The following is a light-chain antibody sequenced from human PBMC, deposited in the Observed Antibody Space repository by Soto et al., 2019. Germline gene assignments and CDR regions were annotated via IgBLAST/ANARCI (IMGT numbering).Light chain of an antibody. Sequence: EIVLTQSPGTLSLSPGERATLSCRASQSVSSSYLAWYQQKPGQAPRLLIYGASSRPTGIPDRFSGSGSGTDFTLTISRLEPEDFAVYYCQQYVSSPRTFGQGTKVEIK. V-gene: IGKV3-20*01. J-gene: IGKJ1*01. CDR2: GAS. CDR3: QQYVSSPRT. CDR1: QSVSSSY.